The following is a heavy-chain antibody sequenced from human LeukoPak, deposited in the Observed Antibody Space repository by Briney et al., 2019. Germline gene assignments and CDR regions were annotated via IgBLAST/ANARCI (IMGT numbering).Heavy chain of an antibody. Sequence: ASVKVSCKASGGTFSSYAISWVRQAPGQGLERMGGIIPIFGTANYAQKFQGRVTITADESTSTAYMELSSLRSEDTAVYYCARDKGGGSWDNFDYWGQGTLVTVSS. CDR2: IIPIFGTA. J-gene: IGHJ4*02. D-gene: IGHD2-15*01. CDR3: ARDKGGGSWDNFDY. CDR1: GGTFSSYA. V-gene: IGHV1-69*01.